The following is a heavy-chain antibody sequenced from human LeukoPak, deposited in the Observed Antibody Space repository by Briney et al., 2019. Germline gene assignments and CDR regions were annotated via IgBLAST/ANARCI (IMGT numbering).Heavy chain of an antibody. CDR1: GDSVSTNSEA. D-gene: IGHD3-10*01. CDR2: TYYRSKWYN. Sequence: SQTLSLTCAISGDSVSTNSEAWNWIRQSPSRGLEWLGRTYYRSKWYNDYAVSVKSRITINTDTYKNQCPLPLNSVTPEDTAVYYCARGTGNFDYWGQGTLVTVSS. J-gene: IGHJ4*02. V-gene: IGHV6-1*01. CDR3: ARGTGNFDY.